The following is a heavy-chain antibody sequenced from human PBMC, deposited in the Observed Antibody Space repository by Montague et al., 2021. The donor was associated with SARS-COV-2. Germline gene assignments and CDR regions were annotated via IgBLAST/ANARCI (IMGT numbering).Heavy chain of an antibody. CDR1: GGSITTSSAFH. Sequence: SETLSLTCTVSGGSITTSSAFHWALVRQPPGKGLEWIGNFHYTGTTYYNPSLRSRVTISVDTSREQFSLRLSSVTAADTAVYHCARLPTGYPNWFDPWGQGTLVTVSS. CDR2: FHYTGTT. J-gene: IGHJ5*02. D-gene: IGHD3-9*01. CDR3: ARLPTGYPNWFDP. V-gene: IGHV4-39*01.